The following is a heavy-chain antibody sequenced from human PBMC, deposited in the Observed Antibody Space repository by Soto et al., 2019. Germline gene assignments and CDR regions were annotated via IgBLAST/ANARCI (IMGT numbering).Heavy chain of an antibody. J-gene: IGHJ4*02. D-gene: IGHD1-26*01. Sequence: EVQLLESGGALVQPGGSLRLSCAASGFTFSSFAMYWVRQAPGKGLQWLSLISNSGGLTYYADSAKGRFTISRDNSKNTLYLQMKSLRADDTAVYFCAKDATSLGRKFDYWGQGTQVTVSS. CDR2: ISNSGGLT. CDR3: AKDATSLGRKFDY. CDR1: GFTFSSFA. V-gene: IGHV3-23*01.